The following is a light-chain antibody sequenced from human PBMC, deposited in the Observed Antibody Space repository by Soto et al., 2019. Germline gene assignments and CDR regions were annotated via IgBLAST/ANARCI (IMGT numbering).Light chain of an antibody. CDR3: QHYNNWRPYLT. CDR1: QSVSSN. CDR2: GAS. Sequence: EIVMTQSPATLSVSPGERATLSCRASQSVSSNLAWYQQKPGQAPRLLSYGASTTATGIPARFSGSGSRTEVTHTISSLQSEDFAVYDCQHYNNWRPYLTFGGGTTVDMK. V-gene: IGKV3-15*01. J-gene: IGKJ4*01.